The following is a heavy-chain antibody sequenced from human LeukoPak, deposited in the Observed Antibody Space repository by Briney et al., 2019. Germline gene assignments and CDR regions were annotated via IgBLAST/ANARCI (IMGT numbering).Heavy chain of an antibody. V-gene: IGHV1-2*02. D-gene: IGHD3-10*01. Sequence: GASVKVSCKASGYTFTGYYMHWVRQAPGQGLEWMGWINPNSGGTNYAQKFQGRVTMTRDTSISTAYMELSRLRSDDTAVYYCARDGRTMVRGPTGGWFDPWGQGTLVTVSS. CDR2: INPNSGGT. J-gene: IGHJ5*02. CDR1: GYTFTGYY. CDR3: ARDGRTMVRGPTGGWFDP.